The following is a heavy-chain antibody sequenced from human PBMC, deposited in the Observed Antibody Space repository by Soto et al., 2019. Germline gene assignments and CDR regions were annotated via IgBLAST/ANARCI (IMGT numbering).Heavy chain of an antibody. CDR2: ISGSGSIT. CDR3: AKDLAIWFGELSSWFDH. D-gene: IGHD3-10*01. V-gene: IGHV3-23*01. Sequence: PGGSLRLSCSASGFTFSTYGMSWVRQAPGKGLEWVSAISGSGSITYHADSVKGRFTISRDNSKNTLYLQMNSLRAEDTAVYYCAKDLAIWFGELSSWFDHWGQGTLVTVSS. J-gene: IGHJ5*02. CDR1: GFTFSTYG.